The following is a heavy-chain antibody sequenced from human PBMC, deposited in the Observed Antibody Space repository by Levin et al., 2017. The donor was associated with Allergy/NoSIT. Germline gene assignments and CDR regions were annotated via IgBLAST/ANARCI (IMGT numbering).Heavy chain of an antibody. CDR3: AGVDIVATLTTFDI. D-gene: IGHD5-12*01. J-gene: IGHJ3*02. Sequence: SETLSLTCTVSGGSITTYYWSWIRQPPGKGLEWIGYIYYSGSTNYNPSLKSRVTISLDRTKNHFSLRLSSVTAADTAVYYCAGVDIVATLTTFDIWGQGTMVTVSS. V-gene: IGHV4-59*01. CDR1: GGSITTYY. CDR2: IYYSGST.